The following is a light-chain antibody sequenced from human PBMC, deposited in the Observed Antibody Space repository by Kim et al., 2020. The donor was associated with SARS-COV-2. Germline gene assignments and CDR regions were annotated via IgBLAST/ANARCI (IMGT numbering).Light chain of an antibody. CDR1: KLGDKY. J-gene: IGLJ3*02. V-gene: IGLV3-1*01. CDR3: QAWDSTTEV. CDR2: QDR. Sequence: SYELTQPPSVSMSPGQTASITCSGDKLGDKYASWYQQKPGQSPVLVIYQDRKRPSGIPERFSGSNSGNTATLTISGTQAMDEADYYCQAWDSTTEVFGGGTQLTVL.